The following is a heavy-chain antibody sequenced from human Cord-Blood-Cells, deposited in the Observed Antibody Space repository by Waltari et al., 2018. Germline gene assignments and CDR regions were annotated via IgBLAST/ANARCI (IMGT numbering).Heavy chain of an antibody. CDR2: INPNSGGT. Sequence: QVQLVQSGAEVNKPGASEKVPCKASGYTFTGYYMQWVPQAPGQGLEWMGWINPNSGGTNYAQKFQGWVTMTRDTSISTAYMELSRLRSDDTAVYYCARGDWNYLFAFDIWGQGTMVTVSS. CDR3: ARGDWNYLFAFDI. J-gene: IGHJ3*02. CDR1: GYTFTGYY. D-gene: IGHD1-7*01. V-gene: IGHV1-2*04.